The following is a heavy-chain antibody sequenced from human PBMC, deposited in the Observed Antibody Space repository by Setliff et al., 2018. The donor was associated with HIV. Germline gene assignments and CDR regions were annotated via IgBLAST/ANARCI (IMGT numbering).Heavy chain of an antibody. V-gene: IGHV3-48*04. CDR2: IGRSSTSSI. Sequence: GGSLRLSCAASEFTFSSHAMFLVRQAPGRGLEWISYIGRSSTSSIYYADSVKGRFTISRDNAKNSLYLQMNSLRAGDTAVYYCARSYSGSYRRPYHDALDIWGQGTMVTVSS. CDR3: ARSYSGSYRRPYHDALDI. J-gene: IGHJ3*02. CDR1: EFTFSSHA. D-gene: IGHD1-26*01.